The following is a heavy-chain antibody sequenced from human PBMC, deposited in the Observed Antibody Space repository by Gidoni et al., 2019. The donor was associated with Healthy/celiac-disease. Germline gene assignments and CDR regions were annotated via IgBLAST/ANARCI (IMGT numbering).Heavy chain of an antibody. D-gene: IGHD6-19*01. CDR2: INHSGST. CDR1: GGSFSGYY. J-gene: IGHJ4*02. V-gene: IGHV4-34*01. Sequence: QVQLQQWGAGLLKPSETLSLTCAVYGGSFSGYYWSWIRQPPGKGLEWIGEINHSGSTNYNPSLKSRVTISVDTSKNQFSLKLSSVTAADTAVYYCARGIPGRVKGVAGLNFDYWGQGTLVTVSS. CDR3: ARGIPGRVKGVAGLNFDY.